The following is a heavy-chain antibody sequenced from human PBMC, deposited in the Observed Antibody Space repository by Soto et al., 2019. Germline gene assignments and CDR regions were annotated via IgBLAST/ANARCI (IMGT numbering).Heavy chain of an antibody. CDR1: GYPFTSYV. J-gene: IGHJ6*02. V-gene: IGHV1-18*01. Sequence: GASLKVSCKSSGYPFTSYVISWVRQAPGQGLEWMGWISAYNGNTNYAQKLQGRVTMTTDTSTSTAYMELRSLRSDDTAVYYCARDLYGYSYGYYYYYYGMDVWGQGTTVTVSS. CDR3: ARDLYGYSYGYYYYYYGMDV. CDR2: ISAYNGNT. D-gene: IGHD5-18*01.